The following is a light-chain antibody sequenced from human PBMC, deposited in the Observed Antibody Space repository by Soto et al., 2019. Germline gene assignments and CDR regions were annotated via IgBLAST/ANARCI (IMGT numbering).Light chain of an antibody. CDR3: CSYGGSYV. J-gene: IGLJ1*01. Sequence: QSALTQPASVSGSPGQSITISCTGTSSDVGSFNLVSWYQQHPGKAPKVMIYEVTKRPSGVSDRFSGSKSGNTASLTISGLQAEDKADYYCCSYGGSYVFGPGTKLTVL. V-gene: IGLV2-23*02. CDR1: SSDVGSFNL. CDR2: EVT.